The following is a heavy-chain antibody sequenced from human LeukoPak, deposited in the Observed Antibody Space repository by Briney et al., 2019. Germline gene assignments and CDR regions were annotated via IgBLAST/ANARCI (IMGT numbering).Heavy chain of an antibody. V-gene: IGHV3-20*04. CDR1: GFTFDDYG. J-gene: IGHJ4*02. CDR2: INWNGGST. CDR3: AKGEHYDFWSGYFILPY. D-gene: IGHD3-3*01. Sequence: GGSLRLSCAASGFTFDDYGMSWVRQAPGKGLEWVSGINWNGGSTGYADSVKGRFTISRDNAKNSLYLQMNSLRAEDTAVYYCAKGEHYDFWSGYFILPYWGQGTLVTVSS.